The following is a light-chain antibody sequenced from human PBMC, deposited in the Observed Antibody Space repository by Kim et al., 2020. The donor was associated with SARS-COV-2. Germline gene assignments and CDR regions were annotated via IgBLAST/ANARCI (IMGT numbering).Light chain of an antibody. V-gene: IGKV1-9*01. CDR1: QGINSY. Sequence: IQLTQSPSSLSASVGERVTITCRASQGINSYLGWYQQKPGKAPKLLIYAASTLQSGVPSRFSGSGSGTDFTLTISSLQPEDFATYYSQQANSYPLTFGQGTKL. CDR2: AAS. J-gene: IGKJ2*01. CDR3: QQANSYPLT.